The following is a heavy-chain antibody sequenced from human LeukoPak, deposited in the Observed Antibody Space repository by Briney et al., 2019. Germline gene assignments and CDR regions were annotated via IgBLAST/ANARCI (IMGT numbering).Heavy chain of an antibody. CDR3: ARGRAGSFDAFDI. Sequence: SETLSLTCAVYGGSFSGYYWSWIRQPPGKGLEWIGEINHSGSTNYNPSLKSRVTISVDMSKNQFSLKLSSVTAADTAVYYCARGRAGSFDAFDIWGQGTMVTVSS. CDR1: GGSFSGYY. J-gene: IGHJ3*02. V-gene: IGHV4-34*01. CDR2: INHSGST.